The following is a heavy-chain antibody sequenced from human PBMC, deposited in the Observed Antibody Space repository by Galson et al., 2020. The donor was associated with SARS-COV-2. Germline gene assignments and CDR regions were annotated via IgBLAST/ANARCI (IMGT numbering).Heavy chain of an antibody. Sequence: SESLSLTCTVSGGSISSYYWSWIRQPPGKGLEWLGYIYYSGSTNYNPSLKSRVTISVDTSKNQFSLKLSSVTAADTAVYYCARCRITMIVVADAFDIWGQGTMVTVSS. CDR2: IYYSGST. V-gene: IGHV4-59*12. CDR3: ARCRITMIVVADAFDI. J-gene: IGHJ3*02. CDR1: GGSISSYY. D-gene: IGHD3-22*01.